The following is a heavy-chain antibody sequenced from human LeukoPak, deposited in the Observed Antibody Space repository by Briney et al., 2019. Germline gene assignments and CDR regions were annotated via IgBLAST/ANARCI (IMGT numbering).Heavy chain of an antibody. CDR1: GFTCSSYS. D-gene: IGHD5-12*01. J-gene: IGHJ4*02. V-gene: IGHV3-48*01. CDR3: ARDNLGGYDSFDY. CDR2: ISSSSSTI. Sequence: GGSLRLSCAASGFTCSSYSMNWVRQAPGKGLEWVSYISSSSSTIYYADSVKGRFTISRDNAKNSLYLQMNSLRAEDTAVYYCARDNLGGYDSFDYWGQGTLVTVSS.